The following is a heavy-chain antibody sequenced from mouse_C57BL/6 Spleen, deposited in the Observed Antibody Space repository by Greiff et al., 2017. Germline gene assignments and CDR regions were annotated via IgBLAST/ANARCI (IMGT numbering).Heavy chain of an antibody. V-gene: IGHV1-26*01. CDR2: INPNNGGT. CDR3: AIYYGSSDEDDY. D-gene: IGHD1-1*01. J-gene: IGHJ2*01. CDR1: GYTFTDYY. Sequence: EVQLQQSGPELVKPGASVKISCKASGYTFTDYYMNWVKQSHGKSLEWIGDINPNNGGTSYNQKFKGKATLTVDKFSSTAYMELRSLTSEDSAVYYCAIYYGSSDEDDYWGQGTTRTVSS.